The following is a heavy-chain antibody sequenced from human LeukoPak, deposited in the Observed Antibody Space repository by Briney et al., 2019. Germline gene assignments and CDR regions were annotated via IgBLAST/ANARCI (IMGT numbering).Heavy chain of an antibody. CDR3: ARDRHYYDSSGYLLTHYFQH. CDR1: GGSISSYY. CDR2: IYASGST. Sequence: SETLSLTCTVSGGSISSYYWSWIRQPAGKGLEWIGRIYASGSTNYNPSLKSRVTMSVDTSKNQFSLKLSSVTAADTAVYYCARDRHYYDSSGYLLTHYFQHWGQGTLVTVSS. J-gene: IGHJ1*01. D-gene: IGHD3-22*01. V-gene: IGHV4-4*07.